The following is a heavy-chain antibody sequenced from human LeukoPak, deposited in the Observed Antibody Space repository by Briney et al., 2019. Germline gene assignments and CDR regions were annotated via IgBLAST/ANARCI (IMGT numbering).Heavy chain of an antibody. CDR3: ARLRGDYYDILTGTFDY. J-gene: IGHJ4*02. D-gene: IGHD3-9*01. CDR1: GGSISSYY. Sequence: SETLSLTCTVSGGSISSYYWSWIRQPPGKGLEGIGYIYNSARTDYNPSLRSRVTISADTSKKQFSLKLTSVTAADTAVYYCARLRGDYYDILTGTFDYWGQGTLVTVSS. V-gene: IGHV4-59*08. CDR2: IYNSART.